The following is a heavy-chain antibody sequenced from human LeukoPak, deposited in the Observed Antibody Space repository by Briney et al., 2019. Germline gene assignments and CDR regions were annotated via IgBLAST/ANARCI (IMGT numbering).Heavy chain of an antibody. CDR3: ARRMGRRFGERYYYYHYMDV. J-gene: IGHJ6*03. D-gene: IGHD3-10*01. CDR2: INHSGST. CDR1: GGSFSGYY. Sequence: PSETLSLTCAVYGGSFSGYYWSWIRQPPGKGLEWIGEINHSGSTNYNPSLKSRVTISVDTSKNQFSLKLSSVTAADTAVYYCARRMGRRFGERYYYYHYMDVWGKGTTVTISS. V-gene: IGHV4-34*01.